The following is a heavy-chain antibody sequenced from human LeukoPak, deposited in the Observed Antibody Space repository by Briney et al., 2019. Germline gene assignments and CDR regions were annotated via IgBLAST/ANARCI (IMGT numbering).Heavy chain of an antibody. CDR2: INPNSGGT. CDR3: ARGPYYDFWSGLKPEYYYYGMDV. CDR1: GYTFTGYY. Sequence: ASVTVSCKASGYTFTGYYMHWVRQAPGQGLEWMGWINPNSGGTNYAQKFQGRVTMTRDTSISTAYMELSRLRSDDTAVYYCARGPYYDFWSGLKPEYYYYGMDVWGQGTTVTVSS. V-gene: IGHV1-2*02. D-gene: IGHD3-3*01. J-gene: IGHJ6*02.